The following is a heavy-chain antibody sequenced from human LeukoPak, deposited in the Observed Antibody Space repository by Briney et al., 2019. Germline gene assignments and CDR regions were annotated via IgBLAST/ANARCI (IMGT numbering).Heavy chain of an antibody. CDR3: ASQRITIFGVVIPPYDAFDI. CDR2: FDPEDGET. Sequence: GASVKVSCKVSGYTLTELSMHWVRQAPGKGLEWMGGFDPEDGETIYAQKFQGRVTMTEDTSTDTAYMELSSLRSEDTAVYYCASQRITIFGVVIPPYDAFDIRGQGTMVTVSS. V-gene: IGHV1-24*01. J-gene: IGHJ3*02. CDR1: GYTLTELS. D-gene: IGHD3-3*01.